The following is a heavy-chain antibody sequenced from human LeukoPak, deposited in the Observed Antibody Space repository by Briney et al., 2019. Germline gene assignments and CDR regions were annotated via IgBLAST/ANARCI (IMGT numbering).Heavy chain of an antibody. D-gene: IGHD3-16*01. V-gene: IGHV4-34*01. CDR2: INHSGST. J-gene: IGHJ4*02. CDR1: GGSFSGYY. Sequence: SETLSLTCAVYGGSFSGYYWSWIRQPPGKGLEWIGEINHSGSTNYNPSLKSRVTISVDTSKNQFSLKLSSVTAADTAIYYCAKASWVSSTDAVRWGQGTLVTVSS. CDR3: AKASWVSSTDAVR.